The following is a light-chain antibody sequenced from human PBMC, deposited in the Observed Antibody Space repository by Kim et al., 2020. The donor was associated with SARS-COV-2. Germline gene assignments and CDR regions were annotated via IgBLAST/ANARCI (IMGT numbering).Light chain of an antibody. CDR3: KSRDSRGKVV. CDR1: SLRSYY. J-gene: IGLJ2*01. Sequence: SSELTQDPAVSVALGQTVRSTCQGDSLRSYYATWYQQKSGQAPVLVFYGKDKRPSGIPDRFSGSSSGNTASLTITGAQAADEADYYCKSRDSRGKVVFGGGTQLTVL. CDR2: GKD. V-gene: IGLV3-19*01.